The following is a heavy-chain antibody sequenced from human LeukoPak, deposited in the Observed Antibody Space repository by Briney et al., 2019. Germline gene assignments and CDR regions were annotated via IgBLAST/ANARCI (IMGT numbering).Heavy chain of an antibody. V-gene: IGHV3-23*01. CDR3: EKAPQDTYGDYIDS. J-gene: IGHJ4*02. CDR2: ISGSGGST. D-gene: IGHD4-17*01. CDR1: GVAFSSYG. Sequence: PGGSLRLSCAASGVAFSSYGMSCGREAPGKGLEWVSAISGSGGSTYYADSVKGRFTISRDNSKNTLYLQRNSLRAEERAVHYREKAPQDTYGDYIDSWGQGTLVTASP.